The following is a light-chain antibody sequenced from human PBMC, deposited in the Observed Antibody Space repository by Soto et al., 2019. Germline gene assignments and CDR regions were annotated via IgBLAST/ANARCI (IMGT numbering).Light chain of an antibody. V-gene: IGLV2-14*01. Sequence: QSALTQRASVSGSPGQSITISCTGTSSDVGGYNYVSWYQQHPGKAPKLMIYDVSNRPSGVSNRFSGSKSGNTASLTISGLQAEDEADYYCSSYTSSSINWVFGGGTKVTVL. CDR2: DVS. CDR1: SSDVGGYNY. CDR3: SSYTSSSINWV. J-gene: IGLJ3*02.